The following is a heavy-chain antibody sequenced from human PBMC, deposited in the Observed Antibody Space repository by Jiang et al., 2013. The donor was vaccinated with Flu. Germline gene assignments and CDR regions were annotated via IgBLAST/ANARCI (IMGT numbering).Heavy chain of an antibody. D-gene: IGHD6-19*01. CDR3: AKGSKDKGQWLVREDFDY. CDR2: IRYDGSNK. CDR1: GFTFSSYG. V-gene: IGHV3-30*02. J-gene: IGHJ4*02. Sequence: PGGSLRLSCAASGFTFSSYGMHWVRQAPGKGLEWVAFIRYDGSNKYYADSVKGRFTISRDNSKNTLYLQMNSLRAEDTAVYYCAKGSKDKGQWLVREDFDYWGQGTLVTVSS.